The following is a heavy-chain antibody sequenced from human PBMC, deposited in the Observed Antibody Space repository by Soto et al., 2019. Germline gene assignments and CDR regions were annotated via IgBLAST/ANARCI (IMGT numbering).Heavy chain of an antibody. Sequence: SETLSLTCTVSGGSISSGGYYWSWIRQHPGKGLEWIGYIYYSGSTYYNPSLKSRVTISVDTSKNQFSLKLSSVTAADTAVYYCARDPYEVATGLDPWGQGTLVTVSS. V-gene: IGHV4-31*03. J-gene: IGHJ5*02. CDR1: GGSISSGGYY. D-gene: IGHD5-12*01. CDR2: IYYSGST. CDR3: ARDPYEVATGLDP.